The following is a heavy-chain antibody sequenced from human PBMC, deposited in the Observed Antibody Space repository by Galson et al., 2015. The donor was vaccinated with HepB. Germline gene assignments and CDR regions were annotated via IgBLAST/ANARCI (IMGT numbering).Heavy chain of an antibody. J-gene: IGHJ6*02. Sequence: SLRLSCAASGFTFSSYAMSWVRQAPGKGLEWVSAISGSGGSTYYADSVKGRFTISRDNSKNTLYLQMNSLRAEDTAVYYCAKDQHYYGSGGGMDVWGQGTTVTVSS. D-gene: IGHD3-10*01. CDR2: ISGSGGST. CDR1: GFTFSSYA. CDR3: AKDQHYYGSGGGMDV. V-gene: IGHV3-23*01.